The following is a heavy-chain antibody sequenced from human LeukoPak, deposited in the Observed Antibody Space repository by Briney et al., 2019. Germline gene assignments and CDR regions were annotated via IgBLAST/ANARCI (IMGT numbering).Heavy chain of an antibody. V-gene: IGHV3-48*01. D-gene: IGHD4-23*01. J-gene: IGHJ3*02. CDR1: VFTFSSYT. CDR2: ISSSSSTI. Sequence: GGSLRLSCAASVFTFSSYTMNWVRQAPGKGLEWVSYISSSSSTIYYADSVKGRFTIPRDNAKNSLYLQMISLRAEDTAVYYCARALYGGNSGLYFDICGQGTMVTVSS. CDR3: ARALYGGNSGLYFDI.